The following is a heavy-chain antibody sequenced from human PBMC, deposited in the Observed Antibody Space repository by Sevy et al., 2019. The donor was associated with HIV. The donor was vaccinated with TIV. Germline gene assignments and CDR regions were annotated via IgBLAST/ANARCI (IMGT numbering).Heavy chain of an antibody. J-gene: IGHJ4*02. CDR3: VRRGVDAYNVYFDL. V-gene: IGHV3-21*05. CDR1: GYTFPAFS. CDR2: ISTGTDHI. D-gene: IGHD3-10*01. Sequence: GGSVRLSCTASGYTFPAFSFNWVRQAPGKGLEWLSYISTGTDHIYYADSAKGRFTISRDYAKNSVYLEMKSLRDQDTALYYCVRRGVDAYNVYFDLWGQGTLVTVSS.